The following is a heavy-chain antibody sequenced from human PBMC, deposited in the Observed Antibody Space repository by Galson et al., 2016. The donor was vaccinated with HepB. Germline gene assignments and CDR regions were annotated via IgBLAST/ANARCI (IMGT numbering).Heavy chain of an antibody. CDR3: AKDGEAASTFFGVDV. CDR2: ISGSGGIT. CDR1: GFTFSNYA. Sequence: SLRLSCAASGFTFSNYAMSWVRPAPGKGLEWVSSISGSGGITEYADSVEGRFTISRHASKNTVYLEINSLGADDTAVYYCAKDGEAASTFFGVDVWGQGTTVTVSS. J-gene: IGHJ6*02. V-gene: IGHV3-23*01. D-gene: IGHD3-10*01.